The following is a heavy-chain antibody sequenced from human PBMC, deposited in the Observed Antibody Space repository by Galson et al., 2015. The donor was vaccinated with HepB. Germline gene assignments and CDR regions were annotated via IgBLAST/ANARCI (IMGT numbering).Heavy chain of an antibody. Sequence: SLRLSCAASGFTFSSYAMHWVRQAPGKGLEWVAVISYDGSNKYYADSVKGRFTISRDNSKNTLYLQMYSLRAEDTAVYYCARGSSVSSSGRRPNWFDPWGQGTLVTASS. V-gene: IGHV3-30*04. J-gene: IGHJ5*02. CDR2: ISYDGSNK. D-gene: IGHD6-19*01. CDR3: ARGSSVSSSGRRPNWFDP. CDR1: GFTFSSYA.